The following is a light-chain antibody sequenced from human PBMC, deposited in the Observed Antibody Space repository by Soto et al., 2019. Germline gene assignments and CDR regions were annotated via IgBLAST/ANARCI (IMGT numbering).Light chain of an antibody. CDR1: TSNIGAGYD. CDR3: QSYDSSLSGSGV. J-gene: IGLJ3*02. CDR2: SNN. Sequence: QSVLTQPPSVSGAPGQRVTISCPGSTSNIGAGYDVHWYQQLPGAAPRLLISSNNNRPSGVPDRFFGSKSGTSASLTISGLQAEDEGDYDCQSYDSSLSGSGVFGGGTKLTVL. V-gene: IGLV1-40*01.